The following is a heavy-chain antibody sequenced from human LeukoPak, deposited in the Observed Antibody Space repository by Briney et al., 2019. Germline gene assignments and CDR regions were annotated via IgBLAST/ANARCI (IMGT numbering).Heavy chain of an antibody. D-gene: IGHD5-24*01. CDR3: ARGRGEMATIKGCAFDI. CDR1: GYTFTSYG. J-gene: IGHJ3*02. Sequence: SVKVSCKASGYTFTSYGINWVRLVPGQGLEWMGRIFPIIDMANYAQKFHGRVTIIADKSTNTAYMELSSLRPEDTAVYYCARGRGEMATIKGCAFDIWGQGTMVTVSS. CDR2: IFPIIDMA. V-gene: IGHV1-69*04.